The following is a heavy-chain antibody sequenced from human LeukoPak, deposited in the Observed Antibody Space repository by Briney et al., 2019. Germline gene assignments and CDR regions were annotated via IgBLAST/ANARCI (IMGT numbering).Heavy chain of an antibody. Sequence: PGRSLRLSCVASGFTFSGYGMHWVRQAPGKGLEWVAVIWYDGSKTYYADSVKGRFTISRDNAKNSLYLQMNSLRAEDTAVYYCARAMTSWGQGTLVTVSS. V-gene: IGHV3-33*01. D-gene: IGHD4-11*01. CDR3: ARAMTS. CDR1: GFTFSGYG. CDR2: IWYDGSKT. J-gene: IGHJ4*02.